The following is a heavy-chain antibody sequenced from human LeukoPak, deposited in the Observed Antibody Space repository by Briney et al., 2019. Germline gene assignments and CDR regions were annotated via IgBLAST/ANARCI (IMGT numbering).Heavy chain of an antibody. CDR2: IYYSGST. CDR3: AKGQSSGYYLDAFDI. CDR1: GGSISSYY. Sequence: PSETLSLTCTVSGGSISSYYWSWIRQPPGKGLEWIGYIYYSGSTNYNPSLKSRVTISVDTSKNQFSLKLSSVTAADTAVYYCAKGQSSGYYLDAFDIWGQGTMVTVSS. J-gene: IGHJ3*02. V-gene: IGHV4-59*01. D-gene: IGHD3-22*01.